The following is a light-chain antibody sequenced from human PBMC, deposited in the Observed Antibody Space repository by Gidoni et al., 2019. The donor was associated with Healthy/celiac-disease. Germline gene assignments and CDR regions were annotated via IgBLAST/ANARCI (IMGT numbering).Light chain of an antibody. V-gene: IGLV1-44*01. CDR3: AAWDDSLNGRV. CDR2: SNN. CDR1: GSNIGSNT. J-gene: IGLJ3*02. Sequence: QSVLTQPPSASGTPGQRVTISCSGSGSNIGSNTVNWDQQLPGTAPKRLIYSNNQRPSGVPDRFSGSKSGTSASLAISGLQSEDEADYYCAAWDDSLNGRVFGGGTKLTVL.